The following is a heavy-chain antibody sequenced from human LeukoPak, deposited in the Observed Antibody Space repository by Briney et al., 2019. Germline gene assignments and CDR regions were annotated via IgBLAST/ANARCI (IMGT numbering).Heavy chain of an antibody. CDR2: ISSSGSTI. CDR3: AKDARRTFGLSSGLYRGSYYFDC. CDR1: GFTFSDYY. D-gene: IGHD6-19*01. J-gene: IGHJ4*02. Sequence: PGGSLRLSCAASGFTFSDYYMSWIRQAPGKGLEWVSYISSSGSTIYYADSVRGRFTISRDNAKNSLYLQMNSLRAEDTAVYYCAKDARRTFGLSSGLYRGSYYFDCWGQGTLVTVSS. V-gene: IGHV3-11*04.